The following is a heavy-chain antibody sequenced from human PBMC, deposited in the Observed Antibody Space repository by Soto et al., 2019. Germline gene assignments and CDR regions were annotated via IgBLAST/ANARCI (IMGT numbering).Heavy chain of an antibody. CDR3: AKRLTQVTTVFLY. CDR2: ISGSGGST. V-gene: IGHV3-23*01. Sequence: RRLSCAASGLTSSTYAMSWVRQAPGKGLEWVSGISGSGGSTYYADSVKGRFTISRDNSKNMLYLQMNSLSAEDTAVYYCAKRLTQVTTVFLYWGPAPLRTVS. CDR1: GLTSSTYA. J-gene: IGHJ4*02. D-gene: IGHD4-17*01.